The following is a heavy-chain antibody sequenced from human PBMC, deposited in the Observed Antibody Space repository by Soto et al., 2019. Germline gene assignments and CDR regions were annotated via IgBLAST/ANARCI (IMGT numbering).Heavy chain of an antibody. Sequence: ASVKVSFKASGYTFTSYGISWVRQAPGQGLEWMGWISAYNGNTNYAQKLQGRVTMTTDTSTSTAYMELRSLRSDDTAVDYCARDAAVGLFDYWGQGTLVTFSS. CDR2: ISAYNGNT. CDR3: ARDAAVGLFDY. D-gene: IGHD1-26*01. V-gene: IGHV1-18*01. CDR1: GYTFTSYG. J-gene: IGHJ4*02.